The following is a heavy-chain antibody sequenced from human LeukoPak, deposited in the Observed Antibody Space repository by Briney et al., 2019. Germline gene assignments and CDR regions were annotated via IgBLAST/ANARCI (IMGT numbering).Heavy chain of an antibody. J-gene: IGHJ5*02. D-gene: IGHD3-10*01. CDR2: INHSGST. V-gene: IGHV4-34*01. CDR1: GGSFSGYY. Sequence: SETLSLTCAVYGGSFSGYYWTWIRQPPGKGLEWIGEINHSGSTYHNPSLTSRVTISVDTSKNQFSLKLSSVTAADTAVYYCARGEPGSTMVRNQPWGQGTLVTVSS. CDR3: ARGEPGSTMVRNQP.